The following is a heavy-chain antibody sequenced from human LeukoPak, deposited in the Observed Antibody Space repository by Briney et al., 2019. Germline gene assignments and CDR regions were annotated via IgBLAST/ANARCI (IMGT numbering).Heavy chain of an antibody. J-gene: IGHJ4*02. Sequence: GGSLRLSCAASGFTFSSYAMSWVRQAPGKGLEWVSAISGSGGSTYYADSVKGRFTISRDNSKNTLYLQMNSLRAEDTAVYYCAKVLPDIVVVVAATVFDYWGQGTLVTVCS. V-gene: IGHV3-23*01. CDR3: AKVLPDIVVVVAATVFDY. D-gene: IGHD2-15*01. CDR1: GFTFSSYA. CDR2: ISGSGGST.